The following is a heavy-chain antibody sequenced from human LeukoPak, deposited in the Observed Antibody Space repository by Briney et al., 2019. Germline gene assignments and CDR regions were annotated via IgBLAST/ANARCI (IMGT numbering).Heavy chain of an antibody. CDR3: AKDQVPYDYVWGSYRLCDY. V-gene: IGHV3-30*18. D-gene: IGHD3-16*02. CDR2: ISYDGSNK. Sequence: GGSLRLSCAASGFTFSSYGMHWVRQAPAKGLEWVAIISYDGSNKYYADSVKGRFTISRDNSKNTLYLQMNSLRAEDTAVYYCAKDQVPYDYVWGSYRLCDYWGQGTLVTVSS. CDR1: GFTFSSYG. J-gene: IGHJ4*02.